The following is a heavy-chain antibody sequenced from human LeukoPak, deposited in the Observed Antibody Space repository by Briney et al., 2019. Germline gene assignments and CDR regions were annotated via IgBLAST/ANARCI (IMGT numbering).Heavy chain of an antibody. CDR2: ISSSSSYI. Sequence: PGGSLRLSCAASGFTFSSYSMNWVRQAPGKGLEWVSSISSSSSYIYYADSVRGRFTISRDNAKNSLYLQMNSLRAEDTAVYYCARRRPPNWNPLDYWGQGTLVTVSS. CDR1: GFTFSSYS. J-gene: IGHJ4*02. V-gene: IGHV3-21*01. D-gene: IGHD1-1*01. CDR3: ARRRPPNWNPLDY.